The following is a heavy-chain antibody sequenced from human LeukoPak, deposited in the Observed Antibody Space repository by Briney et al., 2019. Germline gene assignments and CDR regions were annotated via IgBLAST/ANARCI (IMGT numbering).Heavy chain of an antibody. CDR1: GFTFSNYE. V-gene: IGHV3-48*03. J-gene: IGHJ6*03. Sequence: GGSLRLSCAASGFTFSNYEMKRVRQAPGKGLEWVSSITSDSRTIYYADSVKGRFTISRDNAKNSLYLQMNSLRAEDTAVYSCARNYYYYMDVWGKGTTVIVSS. CDR3: ARNYYYYMDV. CDR2: ITSDSRTI.